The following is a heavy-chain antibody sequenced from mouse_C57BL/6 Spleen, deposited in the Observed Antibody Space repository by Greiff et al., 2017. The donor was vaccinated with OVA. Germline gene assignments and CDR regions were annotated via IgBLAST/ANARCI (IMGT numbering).Heavy chain of an antibody. CDR2: IYPGDGDT. D-gene: IGHD2-4*01. J-gene: IGHJ4*01. Sequence: VQLQQSGPELVKPGASVKISCKASGYAFSSSWMNWVKQRPGKGLEWIGRIYPGDGDTNYNGKFKGKATLTADKSSSTAYMQLSSLTSEDSAVYFCARRVGYYDYDGGTMDYWGQGTSVTVSS. CDR1: GYAFSSSW. CDR3: ARRVGYYDYDGGTMDY. V-gene: IGHV1-82*01.